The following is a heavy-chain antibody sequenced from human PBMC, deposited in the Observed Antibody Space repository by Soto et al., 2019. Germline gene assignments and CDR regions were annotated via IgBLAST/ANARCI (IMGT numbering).Heavy chain of an antibody. CDR3: ARHYGSGSYYDY. V-gene: IGHV3-53*01. CDR2: IYSGGST. Sequence: GGSLRLSCAASGFTVSSNYMSWVRQAPGKGLEWVSVIYSGGSTYYADSVKGRFTISRDNSKNTQYLQLNSLRAEDTAVYYCARHYGSGSYYDYWGQGTLVTVSS. J-gene: IGHJ4*02. D-gene: IGHD3-10*01. CDR1: GFTVSSNY.